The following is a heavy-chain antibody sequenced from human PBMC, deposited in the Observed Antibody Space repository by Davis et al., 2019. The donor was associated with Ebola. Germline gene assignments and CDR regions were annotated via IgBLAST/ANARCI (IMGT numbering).Heavy chain of an antibody. Sequence: GESLKISCAASGFTSSSYALTWVRQAPGKGLEWVSVISSGGSTTHYADSVRGRFTISRDNSKNTLYLQMNSLRAEDTAVYYCAKERSSWYMRAEYFQHWGQGTLVTVSS. J-gene: IGHJ1*01. D-gene: IGHD6-13*01. V-gene: IGHV3-23*01. CDR2: ISSGGSTT. CDR3: AKERSSWYMRAEYFQH. CDR1: GFTSSSYA.